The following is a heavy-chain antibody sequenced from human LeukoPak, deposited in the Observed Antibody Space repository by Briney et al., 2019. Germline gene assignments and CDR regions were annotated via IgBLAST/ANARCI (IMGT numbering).Heavy chain of an antibody. CDR2: IKQDGSEK. V-gene: IGHV3-7*01. CDR3: ARGFRGWYAEGFDY. D-gene: IGHD6-19*01. J-gene: IGHJ4*02. Sequence: GGSLRLSCAASGFTFSSYWMSWVRQAPGKGLEWVANIKQDGSEKYYVDSVKGRFTISRDNAKNSLYLQMNSLRAEDTAVYCCARGFRGWYAEGFDYWGQGTLVTVSS. CDR1: GFTFSSYW.